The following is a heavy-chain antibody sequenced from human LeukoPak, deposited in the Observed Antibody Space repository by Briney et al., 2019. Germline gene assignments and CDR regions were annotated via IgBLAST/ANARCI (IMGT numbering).Heavy chain of an antibody. Sequence: ASVKVSCKASGYRFTSYDMHWVRQAPGQGLEWMGIINPSGGSTSYAQRFQGRVAMTRDTSTTSVYMEVNSLTSEDTAVYFCARDGPTAAPFDYWGQGTLVTVSS. CDR3: ARDGPTAAPFDY. CDR2: INPSGGST. CDR1: GYRFTSYD. J-gene: IGHJ4*02. D-gene: IGHD2-2*01. V-gene: IGHV1-46*01.